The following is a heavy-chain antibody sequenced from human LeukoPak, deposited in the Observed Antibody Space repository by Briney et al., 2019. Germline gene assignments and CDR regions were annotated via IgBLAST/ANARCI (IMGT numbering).Heavy chain of an antibody. CDR1: GFTFSSYA. Sequence: GGSLRLSCAASGFTFSSYAMHWVRQAPGKGLEWVAVISYDGSNKYYADSVKGRFTICRDNSKNTLYLQMNSLRAEDTAVYYWARDFDHRFLEWYGNFDCWGQGTLVTVSS. V-gene: IGHV3-30-3*01. CDR3: ARDFDHRFLEWYGNFDC. J-gene: IGHJ4*02. CDR2: ISYDGSNK. D-gene: IGHD3-3*01.